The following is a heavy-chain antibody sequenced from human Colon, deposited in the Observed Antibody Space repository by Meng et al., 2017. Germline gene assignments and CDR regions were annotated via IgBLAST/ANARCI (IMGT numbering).Heavy chain of an antibody. J-gene: IGHJ4*02. CDR1: SGSISSSNW. V-gene: IGHV4-4*02. D-gene: IGHD3-9*01. CDR3: VRQGMTSYSWGY. Sequence: QVQRQESGPGLVKPSGTLSLTVAVSSGSISSSNWWSWVRQPPGKGLEWIGEISQSGTTYYNPSLKSRVTITGDWSKNQFSLNLNSVTAADTALYYCVRQGMTSYSWGYWGQGTLVTVFS. CDR2: ISQSGTT.